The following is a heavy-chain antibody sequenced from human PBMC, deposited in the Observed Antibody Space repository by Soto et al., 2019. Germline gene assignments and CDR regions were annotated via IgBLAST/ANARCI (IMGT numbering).Heavy chain of an antibody. CDR3: ASSGLAGIVIPNNWFGP. J-gene: IGHJ5*02. V-gene: IGHV4-31*03. CDR2: ISSSGST. Sequence: SETLSLTCTVSGDSIGGVGYWSWIRQFPGRGLEWIGCISSSGSTYYNPPLNNRISLSLDTSQNQFSLKLLYLTAADTPIYSFASSGLAGIVIPNNWFGPWGQGTRVTVSS. CDR1: GDSIGGVGY. D-gene: IGHD6-19*01.